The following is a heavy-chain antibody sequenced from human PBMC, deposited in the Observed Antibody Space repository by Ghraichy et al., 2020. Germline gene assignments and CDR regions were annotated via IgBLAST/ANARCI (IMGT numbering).Heavy chain of an antibody. V-gene: IGHV4-39*01. D-gene: IGHD2-15*01. J-gene: IGHJ4*02. CDR3: ARLTEVVLFDY. Sequence: SQTLSLTYTVSGGSISSSSYYWGWIRQPPGKGLEWIGSIYYSGSTYYNPSLKSRVTISVDTSKNQFSLKLSSVTAADTAVYYCARLTEVVLFDYWGQGTLVTVSS. CDR1: GGSISSSSYY. CDR2: IYYSGST.